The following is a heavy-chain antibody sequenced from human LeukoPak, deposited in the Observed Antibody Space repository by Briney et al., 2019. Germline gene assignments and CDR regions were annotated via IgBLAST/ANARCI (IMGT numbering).Heavy chain of an antibody. V-gene: IGHV3-48*03. CDR2: ISSSGGII. CDR1: GFTFSSYE. CDR3: ARDWPPWTLDY. D-gene: IGHD3/OR15-3a*01. J-gene: IGHJ4*02. Sequence: GGSLRLSCAASGFTFSSYEMNWVRQAPRKGLEWVSYISSSGGIIYYADSVKGRFTISRDNAKNSLHLQMNSLRAEDTAVYYCARDWPPWTLDYWGQGTLVTVSS.